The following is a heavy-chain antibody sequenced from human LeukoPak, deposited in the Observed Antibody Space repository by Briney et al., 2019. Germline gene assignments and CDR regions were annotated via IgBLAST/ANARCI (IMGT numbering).Heavy chain of an antibody. CDR3: ANSGYSYEFDP. Sequence: GGSLRLSCAASGFTFSSYAMSWVRQAPEKGLEWVSAISGSGGSTYYADSVKGRFTISRDNSKNTLYLQMNSLRAEDTAVYYCANSGYSYEFDPWGQGTLVTVSS. CDR1: GFTFSSYA. D-gene: IGHD5-18*01. V-gene: IGHV3-23*01. CDR2: ISGSGGST. J-gene: IGHJ5*02.